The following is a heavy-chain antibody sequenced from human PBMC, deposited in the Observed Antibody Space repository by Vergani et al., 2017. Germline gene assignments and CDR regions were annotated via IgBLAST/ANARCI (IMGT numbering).Heavy chain of an antibody. J-gene: IGHJ6*03. D-gene: IGHD3-16*01. CDR2: ISWNSGSI. CDR3: AKDPTGEINYYYMDV. CDR1: GFTFSTYA. Sequence: VQLVESGGGVVQPGRSLRLSCAASGFTFSTYAMHWVRQAPGKGLEWVSGISWNSGSIGHADSVKGRFTISRDNAKNSLYLQMNSLRAEDTALYYCAKDPTGEINYYYMDVWGKGTTVTVSS. V-gene: IGHV3-9*01.